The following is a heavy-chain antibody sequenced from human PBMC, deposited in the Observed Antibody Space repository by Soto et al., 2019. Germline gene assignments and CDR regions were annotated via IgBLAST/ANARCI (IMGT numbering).Heavy chain of an antibody. CDR1: GCSISSSSYY. CDR3: ARGSSGDYMDV. D-gene: IGHD6-19*01. V-gene: IGHV4-39*01. J-gene: IGHJ6*03. Sequence: SETLSLTCTVSGCSISSSSYYWGWIRQPPGKGLEWIGSIYYSGSTYYNPSLKSRVTISVDTSKNQFSLKLSSVTAADTAVYYCARGSSGDYMDVWGKGTTVTVSS. CDR2: IYYSGST.